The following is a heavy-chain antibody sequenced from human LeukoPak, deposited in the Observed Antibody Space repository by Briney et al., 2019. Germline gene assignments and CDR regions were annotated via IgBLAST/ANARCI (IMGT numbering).Heavy chain of an antibody. CDR3: AKARAAAGTVGYFDY. J-gene: IGHJ4*02. CDR2: ISGSGGST. CDR1: GFTFSSYA. D-gene: IGHD6-13*01. Sequence: GGSLRLSCAASGFTFSSYAMSWVRQAPGKGLEWVSAISGSGGSTYYADSVKGRFTISRDNSKNTLYLRMNSLRAEDTAVYYCAKARAAAGTVGYFDYWGQGTLVTVSS. V-gene: IGHV3-23*01.